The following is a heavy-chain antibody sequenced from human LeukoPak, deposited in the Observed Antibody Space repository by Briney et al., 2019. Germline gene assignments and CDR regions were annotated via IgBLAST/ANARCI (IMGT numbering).Heavy chain of an antibody. CDR3: ARNQQLGGHSYYYYGMDV. V-gene: IGHV3-30*03. CDR1: GFTFYNYG. D-gene: IGHD3-16*01. CDR2: ISHDGSNI. J-gene: IGHJ6*02. Sequence: GGSLRLSCAASGFTFYNYGMHWVRQAPGKGLEWVAVISHDGSNIHYGDSVKGRFTISRDNSKNTLYLQMNSLRADDTAIYYCARNQQLGGHSYYYYGMDVWGQGTTVTVSS.